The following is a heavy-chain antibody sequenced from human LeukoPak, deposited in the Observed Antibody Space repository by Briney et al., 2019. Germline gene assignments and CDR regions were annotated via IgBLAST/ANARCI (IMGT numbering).Heavy chain of an antibody. Sequence: PGGSLRLSCAASGFTFSNYERNWVRQAPGKGLDWVSYISGSGSTIYYADSVGARFTISRDNAKKSLYLQMNRLRAEDTAVYYCARGLTYFDILTGFHDRLDSFDYWGQGTLVTVSS. CDR3: ARGLTYFDILTGFHDRLDSFDY. CDR2: ISGSGSTI. V-gene: IGHV3-48*03. D-gene: IGHD3-9*01. J-gene: IGHJ4*02. CDR1: GFTFSNYE.